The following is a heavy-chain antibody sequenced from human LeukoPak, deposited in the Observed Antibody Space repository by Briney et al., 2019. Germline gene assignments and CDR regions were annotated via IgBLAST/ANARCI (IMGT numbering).Heavy chain of an antibody. Sequence: ASVKVSCKASGGTFSSYAISWVRQAPGQGLEWMGGIIPIFGTANYAQKFQGRVTITTDESTSTAYMELSSLRPEDTAVYYCARETAARFFDYWGQETLVTVSS. CDR2: IIPIFGTA. V-gene: IGHV1-69*05. CDR1: GGTFSSYA. J-gene: IGHJ4*02. D-gene: IGHD6-6*01. CDR3: ARETAARFFDY.